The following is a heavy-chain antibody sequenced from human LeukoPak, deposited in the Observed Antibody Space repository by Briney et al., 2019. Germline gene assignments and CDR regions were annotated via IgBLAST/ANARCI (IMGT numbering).Heavy chain of an antibody. D-gene: IGHD2-2*01. Sequence: SQTLSLTCTVSGGSISSGGYYWSWIRQHPGKGLEWIGYIYYSGSTYYNPSLKRRVTISVDTSKNQFSLKLSSVTAADTAVYYCARGIRWSSTSLWFDPWGQGTLVTVSS. V-gene: IGHV4-31*03. CDR3: ARGIRWSSTSLWFDP. CDR1: GGSISSGGYY. J-gene: IGHJ5*02. CDR2: IYYSGST.